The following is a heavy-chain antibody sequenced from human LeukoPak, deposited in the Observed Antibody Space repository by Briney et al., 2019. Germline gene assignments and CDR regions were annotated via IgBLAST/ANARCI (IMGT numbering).Heavy chain of an antibody. V-gene: IGHV3-21*04. CDR1: GFIFSTYS. J-gene: IGHJ4*02. Sequence: GGSLRLSCAASGFIFSTYSMNWVRQAPGKGLEWVSSIGTSSSYIYYGDSVKGRFTISRDNAKNSLYLQMNSLRAEDTAVYYCARDNWNALDYWGQGTLVTVSS. CDR2: IGTSSSYI. D-gene: IGHD1-20*01. CDR3: ARDNWNALDY.